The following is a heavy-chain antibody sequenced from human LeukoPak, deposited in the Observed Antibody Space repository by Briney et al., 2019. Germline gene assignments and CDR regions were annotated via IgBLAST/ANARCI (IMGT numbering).Heavy chain of an antibody. CDR3: ARYTAHDAFDI. CDR2: TRNKANSYTT. J-gene: IGHJ3*02. V-gene: IGHV3-72*01. D-gene: IGHD3-16*02. Sequence: GWSLRLSCAASGFTFSDHYMDWVRQAPGKGLEWVGRTRNKANSYTTEYAASVKGRFTISRDDSKNSLYLQMNSLKTEDTAVYYCARYTAHDAFDISGQGRMVTVSS. CDR1: GFTFSDHY.